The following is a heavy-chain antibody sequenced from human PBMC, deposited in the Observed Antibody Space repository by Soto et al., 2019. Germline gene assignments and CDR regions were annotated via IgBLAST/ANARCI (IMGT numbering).Heavy chain of an antibody. CDR1: GDSINNNHYY. CDR3: TRHSYTHPGIVDY. Sequence: SETLSLTCNVSGDSINNNHYYWVWIRHSPGTGLEWIASIYFTGSPQSNPSLRSRITISVDTTKNHFSLQLRSVTAADTAIYYCTRHSYTHPGIVDYWGQGTRVTVSS. V-gene: IGHV4-39*01. CDR2: IYFTGSP. D-gene: IGHD3-10*01. J-gene: IGHJ4*02.